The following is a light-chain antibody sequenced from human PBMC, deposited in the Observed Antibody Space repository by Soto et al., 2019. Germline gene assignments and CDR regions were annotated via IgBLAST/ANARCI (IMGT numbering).Light chain of an antibody. CDR3: AAWDDSLNRPV. V-gene: IGLV1-44*01. CDR1: SSNIGTNT. J-gene: IGLJ2*01. Sequence: QPVLTQAPSASGAPGQRVTMSCSGSSSNIGTNTVNWYQQLPGTPPKFLIYDNYRRPSGVPDRFSGSQSGTSASLAISGLQSEDEADYCCAAWDDSLNRPVFGGGTKLTVL. CDR2: DNY.